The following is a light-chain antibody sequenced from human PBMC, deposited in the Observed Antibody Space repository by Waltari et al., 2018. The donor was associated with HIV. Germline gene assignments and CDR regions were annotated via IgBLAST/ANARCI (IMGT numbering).Light chain of an antibody. V-gene: IGLV2-14*01. CDR3: SSYTSSSDV. Sequence: QSALTQPASVSGSPGQSITISCTGTSSDVGGYNYVSWYQQHPGKAPKLMIYEVSNRPSGVSKRCSCTKSGNTASLTISGLQAEDEADYYCSSYTSSSDVVGTGTKVTVL. CDR2: EVS. J-gene: IGLJ1*01. CDR1: SSDVGGYNY.